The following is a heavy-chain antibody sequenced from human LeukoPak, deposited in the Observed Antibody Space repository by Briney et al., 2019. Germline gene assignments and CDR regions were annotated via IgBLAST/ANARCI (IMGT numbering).Heavy chain of an antibody. J-gene: IGHJ3*02. CDR3: ARTPDGYSSSWYGSAFDI. V-gene: IGHV3-20*04. CDR2: INWNGGST. Sequence: GGSLRLSCAASGFTFDDYGMSWVRQAPGKGLEWVSGINWNGGSTGYADSVKGRFTISRDNAKTPLYLQMNSLRAEDTALNYCARTPDGYSSSWYGSAFDIWGAGKMVTVSS. CDR1: GFTFDDYG. D-gene: IGHD6-13*01.